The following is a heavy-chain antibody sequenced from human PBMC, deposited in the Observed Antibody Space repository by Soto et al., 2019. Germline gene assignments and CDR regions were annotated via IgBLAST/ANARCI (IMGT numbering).Heavy chain of an antibody. CDR1: GFTFSSYG. D-gene: IGHD4-17*01. CDR2: ISYDGSNK. J-gene: IGHJ4*02. CDR3: AKDPSYGDYVHY. Sequence: GGSLRLSCAASGFTFSSYGMHWVRQAPGKGLEWVAVISYDGSNKYYADSVKGRFTISRDNSKNTLYLQMNSLRAEDTAVYYCAKDPSYGDYVHYWGQGTLVTVSS. V-gene: IGHV3-30*18.